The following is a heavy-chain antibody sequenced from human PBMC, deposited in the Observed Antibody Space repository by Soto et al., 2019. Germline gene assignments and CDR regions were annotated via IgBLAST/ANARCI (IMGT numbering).Heavy chain of an antibody. D-gene: IGHD6-19*01. CDR1: GFTFSSYA. J-gene: IGHJ4*02. CDR2: ISGSGGST. CDR3: ARSRSGWYFDY. Sequence: EVQVLESGGGLVQPGGSLRLSCAASGFTFSSYAMNWVRQAPGKGLEWVSVISGSGGSTYYADSVKGRFTISRDNSKNTLYLQMNSLSAEDTAVYYCARSRSGWYFDYWGQGTLFTVSS. V-gene: IGHV3-23*01.